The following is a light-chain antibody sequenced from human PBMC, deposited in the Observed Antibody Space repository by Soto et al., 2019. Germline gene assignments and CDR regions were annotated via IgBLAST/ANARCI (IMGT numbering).Light chain of an antibody. Sequence: EIVLTQSPGTLSLSPGERATLSFRASQSVSSSSLAWFQHKPGQAPRLLIYGASSRATGVPERFSGTGSGTDFTLTITRLEPEDFAVYYCQQYGSSPFTFGPGTKVDI. CDR2: GAS. V-gene: IGKV3-20*01. CDR1: QSVSSSS. CDR3: QQYGSSPFT. J-gene: IGKJ3*01.